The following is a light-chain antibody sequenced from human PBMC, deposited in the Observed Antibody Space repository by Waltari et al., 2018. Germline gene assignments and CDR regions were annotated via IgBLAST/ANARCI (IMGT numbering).Light chain of an antibody. V-gene: IGKV1-39*01. CDR1: QSISSY. CDR2: AAS. J-gene: IGKJ1*01. CDR3: QQSYSTPPT. Sequence: DIQMTPSPSSMSASVGDIVTIPCRASQSISSYLNWYQQKPGKAPKLLIYAASSLQSGVPSRFSGSGSGTDFTLNISSLQPEDVATYYGQQSYSTPPTFGQGTKVEIK.